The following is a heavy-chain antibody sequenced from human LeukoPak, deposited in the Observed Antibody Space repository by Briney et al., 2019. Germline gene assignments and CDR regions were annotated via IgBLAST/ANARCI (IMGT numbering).Heavy chain of an antibody. CDR3: ARVAGYSYGLNDY. D-gene: IGHD5-18*01. J-gene: IGHJ4*02. CDR1: GGSISSSSYY. Sequence: PSETLSLTCTVSGGSISSSSYYWGWIRQPPGKGLEWIGSIYYSGSTYYNPSLKSRVTISVDTSKNQFSLKLSSVTAADTAVYYCARVAGYSYGLNDYWGQGTLVTVSS. CDR2: IYYSGST. V-gene: IGHV4-39*07.